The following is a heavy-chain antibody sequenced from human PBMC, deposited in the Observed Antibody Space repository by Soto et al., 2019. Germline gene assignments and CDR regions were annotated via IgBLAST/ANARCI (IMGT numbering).Heavy chain of an antibody. D-gene: IGHD5-18*01. J-gene: IGHJ4*02. Sequence: GSLKVSCKASGYTFTNDYITWVRQAAGQGLEWVGWVNPNSGYTAYAQKFVDRVTMTRNTLLRTAYMELSSMTSGDTAVYYCARRYSYGWNDYWGQGTLVTVSS. CDR1: GYTFTNDY. CDR3: ARRYSYGWNDY. CDR2: VNPNSGYT. V-gene: IGHV1-8*01.